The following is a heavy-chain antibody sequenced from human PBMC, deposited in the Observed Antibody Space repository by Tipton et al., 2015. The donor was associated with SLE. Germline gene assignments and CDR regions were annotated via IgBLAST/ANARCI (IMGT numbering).Heavy chain of an antibody. J-gene: IGHJ6*02. Sequence: SLRLSCAASGFTFSSYGMHWVRQAPGKGLEWVAFIRYDGSNKYYADSVKGRFTISRDNSKNTLYLQMNSLRAEDTAVYYCAKNPNDIVVVPALLNYYGMDVWGQGTTVTVSS. V-gene: IGHV3-30*02. CDR1: GFTFSSYG. CDR3: AKNPNDIVVVPALLNYYGMDV. CDR2: IRYDGSNK. D-gene: IGHD2-2*01.